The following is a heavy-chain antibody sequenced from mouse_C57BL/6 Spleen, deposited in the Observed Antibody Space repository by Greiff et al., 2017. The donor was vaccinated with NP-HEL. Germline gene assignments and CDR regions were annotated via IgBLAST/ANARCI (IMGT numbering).Heavy chain of an antibody. CDR1: GFTFSSYA. Sequence: EVNLVESGGGLVKPGGSLKLSCAASGFTFSSYAMSWVRQTPEKRLEWVATISDGGSYTYYPDNVKGRFTISRDNAKNNLYLQMSHLKSEDTAMYYCARDRIRAEFAYWGQGTLVTVSA. D-gene: IGHD6-1*01. V-gene: IGHV5-4*01. J-gene: IGHJ3*01. CDR3: ARDRIRAEFAY. CDR2: ISDGGSYT.